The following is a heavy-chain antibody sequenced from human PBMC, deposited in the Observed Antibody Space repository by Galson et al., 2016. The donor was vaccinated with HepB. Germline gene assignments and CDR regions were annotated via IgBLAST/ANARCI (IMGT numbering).Heavy chain of an antibody. Sequence: SLRLSCAASGFTFSSYGMHWFRQAPGKGLEWVAVIWNDGSNKYYADSVNGRFTISRDNSKNTLYLQMNSLSAEDTAVYYGARETLGIVGATEFDYWGQGTLVTVSS. CDR1: GFTFSSYG. CDR2: IWNDGSNK. V-gene: IGHV3-33*01. CDR3: ARETLGIVGATEFDY. J-gene: IGHJ4*02. D-gene: IGHD1-26*01.